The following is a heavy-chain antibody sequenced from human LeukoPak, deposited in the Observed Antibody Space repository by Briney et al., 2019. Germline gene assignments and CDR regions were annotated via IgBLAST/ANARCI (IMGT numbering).Heavy chain of an antibody. V-gene: IGHV1-2*02. CDR3: ARGGPDYYDTSGYSFDY. J-gene: IGHJ4*02. CDR1: GYTFSCYY. D-gene: IGHD3-22*01. Sequence: ASVKVSCKASGYTFSCYYMHWVRQAPGQGLEWMGWINSNSGRASTVQKFQGRVSMTRDTSISTVYMELNSLRSDDTAVYYCARGGPDYYDTSGYSFDYWGQGTLVTVAS. CDR2: INSNSGRA.